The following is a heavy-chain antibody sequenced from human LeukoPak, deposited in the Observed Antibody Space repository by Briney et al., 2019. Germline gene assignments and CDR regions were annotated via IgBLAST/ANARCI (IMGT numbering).Heavy chain of an antibody. CDR1: GGSISSLY. CDR2: IYYTGST. D-gene: IGHD3-22*01. V-gene: IGHV4-59*08. J-gene: IGHJ4*02. CDR3: ASLTLADTSRYGEFDY. Sequence: SETLSLTCSVSGGSISSLYWSWLRQPPGKGLEWIGYIYYTGSTNYNPSLESRVTVSMDTSKNQFSLRLNSVTAADTAVYYCASLTLADTSRYGEFDYWGQGTLVTVSS.